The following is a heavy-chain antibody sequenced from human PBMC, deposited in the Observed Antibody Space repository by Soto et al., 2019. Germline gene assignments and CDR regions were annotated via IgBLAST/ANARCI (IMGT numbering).Heavy chain of an antibody. CDR2: IYYSGST. CDR1: GGSISSSSYY. V-gene: IGHV4-39*01. Sequence: QLQLQESGPGLVKPSETLSLTCTVSGGSISSSSYYWGWIRQPPGKGLEWIGSIYYSGSTYYNPSLKSRVTISVDTSKNQFSLKLSSVTAADTAVYYCARLGKYGYCSSTSCYDFWSGYYHRGDYMDVWGKGTTVTVSS. D-gene: IGHD2-2*01. CDR3: ARLGKYGYCSSTSCYDFWSGYYHRGDYMDV. J-gene: IGHJ6*03.